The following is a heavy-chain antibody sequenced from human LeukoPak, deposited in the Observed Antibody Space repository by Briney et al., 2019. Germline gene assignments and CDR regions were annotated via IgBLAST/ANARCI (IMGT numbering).Heavy chain of an antibody. CDR2: IYYSGST. CDR1: GGSISSYY. D-gene: IGHD6-13*01. J-gene: IGHJ3*02. Sequence: SETLSLTCTVSGGSISSYYWSWIRQPPGKGLEWIGYIYYSGSTNYNPSLKSRVTISVDTSKNQFSLKLSSVTAADTAVYYCARGDPVAAAGTLDAFDIWGQGTMVTVSS. V-gene: IGHV4-59*01. CDR3: ARGDPVAAAGTLDAFDI.